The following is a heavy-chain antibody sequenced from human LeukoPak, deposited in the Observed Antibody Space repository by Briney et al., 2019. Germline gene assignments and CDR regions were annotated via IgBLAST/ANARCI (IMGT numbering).Heavy chain of an antibody. D-gene: IGHD4-11*01. CDR3: ARLNHYSNYDDFDY. CDR2: MNPNSGNT. J-gene: IGHJ4*02. V-gene: IGHV1-8*01. CDR1: GYTFTSYD. Sequence: ASVTVSCKASGYTFTSYDINWVRQATGQGLEWMGWMNPNSGNTVYAQKFQGRVTITRNTSIRTAYMELSSLRSEDTAVYYCARLNHYSNYDDFDYWGQGTLVTVSS.